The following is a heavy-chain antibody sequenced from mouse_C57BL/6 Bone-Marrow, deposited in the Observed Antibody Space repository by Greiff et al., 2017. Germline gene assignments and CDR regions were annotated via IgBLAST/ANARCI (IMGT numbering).Heavy chain of an antibody. CDR1: GYTFTSYW. V-gene: IGHV1-69*01. CDR2: IDPSDSYT. J-gene: IGHJ4*01. CDR3: ARGYYGSSSYYYSMDY. D-gene: IGHD1-1*01. Sequence: VQLQQPGAELVMPGASVKLSCKASGYTFTSYWMHWVKQRPGQGLEWIGEIDPSDSYTNYNQKSKGKSTLTVDKSSSTAYMQLSSLTSEDSAVYYCARGYYGSSSYYYSMDYWGQGTSVTVSS.